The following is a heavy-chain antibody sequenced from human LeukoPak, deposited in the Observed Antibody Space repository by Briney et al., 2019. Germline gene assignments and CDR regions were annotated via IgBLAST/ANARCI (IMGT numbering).Heavy chain of an antibody. D-gene: IGHD3-22*01. CDR3: ARADYYDSTGDDY. CDR2: IHYSGST. V-gene: IGHV4-59*01. Sequence: SETLSLTCTVSGGSISSYYWSWIRQPPGKGLEWIGYIHYSGSTNYNPSLKSRVTISVDTSKNQFSLKLSSVTAADTAVYYCARADYYDSTGDDYWGQGTLVTVSS. CDR1: GGSISSYY. J-gene: IGHJ4*02.